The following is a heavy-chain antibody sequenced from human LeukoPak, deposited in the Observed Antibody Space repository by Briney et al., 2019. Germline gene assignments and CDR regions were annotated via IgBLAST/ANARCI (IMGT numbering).Heavy chain of an antibody. CDR1: GGTFSSYA. D-gene: IGHD5-18*01. CDR3: ARAVDTAMAGGY. V-gene: IGHV1-69*13. CDR2: IIPIFGTA. Sequence: SVKVSCKASGGTFSSYAISWVRQALGQGLEWMGGIIPIFGTANYAQKFQGRVTITADESTSTAYMELSSLRSEDTAVYYCARAVDTAMAGGYWGQGTLVTVSS. J-gene: IGHJ4*02.